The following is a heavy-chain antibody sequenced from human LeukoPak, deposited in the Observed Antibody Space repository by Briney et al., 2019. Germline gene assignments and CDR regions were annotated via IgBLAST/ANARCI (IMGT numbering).Heavy chain of an antibody. D-gene: IGHD3-16*02. Sequence: SETLSLTCDVYGGSFSGYYWSWIRQPPGKGLEWIGEINHSGSTNYNPSLKSRVTISVDTSKNQFSLELSSVTAADTAAYYCARGRGDVWWSYRRTPFDYWGQGTLVTVSS. V-gene: IGHV4-34*01. CDR2: INHSGST. J-gene: IGHJ4*02. CDR3: ARGRGDVWWSYRRTPFDY. CDR1: GGSFSGYY.